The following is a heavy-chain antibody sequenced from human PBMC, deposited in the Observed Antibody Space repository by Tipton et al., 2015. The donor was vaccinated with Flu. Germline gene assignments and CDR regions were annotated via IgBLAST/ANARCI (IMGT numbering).Heavy chain of an antibody. J-gene: IGHJ4*02. D-gene: IGHD6-13*01. CDR3: ESWLSSSWYSSYFDY. CDR1: GGSISSSNW. Sequence: TLSLTCAVSGGSISSSNWWSWVRQPPGKGLEWIGEIYHSGSTNYNPSLKSRVTISVDKSKNQFSLKLSSVTAADTAVYYCESWLSSSWYSSYFDYWGQGTLVTVSS. V-gene: IGHV4-4*02. CDR2: IYHSGST.